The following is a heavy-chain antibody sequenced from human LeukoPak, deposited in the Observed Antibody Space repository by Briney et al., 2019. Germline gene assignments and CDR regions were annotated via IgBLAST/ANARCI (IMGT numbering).Heavy chain of an antibody. CDR1: GGSISSGGHY. CDR3: ARVDYGGIDY. J-gene: IGHJ4*02. Sequence: SETLSLTCTVSGGSISSGGHYWSWIRQHPGKGLEWIGYIYHSGSTYYNPSLKSRVTISIDTSQNRFSLNLSSVTAADTAVYYCARVDYGGIDYWGQGTLVTVSS. D-gene: IGHD4-17*01. V-gene: IGHV4-31*03. CDR2: IYHSGST.